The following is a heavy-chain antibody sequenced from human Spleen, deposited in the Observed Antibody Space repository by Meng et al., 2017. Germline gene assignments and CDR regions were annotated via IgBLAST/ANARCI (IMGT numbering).Heavy chain of an antibody. V-gene: IGHV3-7*01. CDR3: GRDIFYYDPGNYRALEY. D-gene: IGHD3-10*01. J-gene: IGHJ4*02. CDR1: GFTFSSYW. CDR2: IKQDGSEK. Sequence: GESLKISCAASGFTFSSYWMSWVRQAPGKGLEWVANIKQDGSEKYYVDSVKGRFTISRDNSKNTLYLQMTSLRVEDTAVYYCGRDIFYYDPGNYRALEYWGQGTLVTVSS.